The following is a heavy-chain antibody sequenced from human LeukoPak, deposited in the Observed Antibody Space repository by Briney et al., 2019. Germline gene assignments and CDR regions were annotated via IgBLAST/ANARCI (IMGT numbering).Heavy chain of an antibody. D-gene: IGHD3-22*01. CDR1: GGTFSSYA. CDR2: IIPILGIA. J-gene: IGHJ6*01. V-gene: IGHV1-69*04. CDR3: ASGYYYDSSGYFYGMDV. Sequence: SVKVSCKASGGTFSSYAISWVRQAPGQGLEWMGRIIPILGIANYAQKFQGRVTITADKSTSTAYMELSSLRSEDTAVYYCASGYYYDSSGYFYGMDVWGKGPRSPSPQ.